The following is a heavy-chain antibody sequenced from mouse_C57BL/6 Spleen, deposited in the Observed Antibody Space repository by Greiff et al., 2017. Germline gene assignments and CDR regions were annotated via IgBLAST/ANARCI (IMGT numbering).Heavy chain of an antibody. CDR1: GYTFTDYN. Sequence: VQLQQSGPELVKPGASVKMSCKASGYTFTDYNMHWVKQSHGKSLEWIGYINPNNGGTSYNQKFKGKATFTVNKSSSTAYMELRSLTSEDSAVEYCARRCYDYDVGFAYWGQVVLVTVSA. J-gene: IGHJ3*01. D-gene: IGHD2-4*01. CDR2: INPNNGGT. CDR3: ARRCYDYDVGFAY. V-gene: IGHV1-22*01.